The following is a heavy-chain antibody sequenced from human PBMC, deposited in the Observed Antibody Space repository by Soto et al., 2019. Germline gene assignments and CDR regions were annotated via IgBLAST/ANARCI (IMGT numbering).Heavy chain of an antibody. CDR3: ARSWGVYCSTIRCYSPWLDP. J-gene: IGHJ5*02. CDR2: MYYGGST. CDR1: GGSISSSSYY. D-gene: IGHD2-2*02. Sequence: SETLSLTCSVSGGSISSSSYYWGWIRQPPGKGLEWIGSMYYGGSTYYNPSLKSRGNISVDTSKNQFSLKLSSVTAEDTAVYYCARSWGVYCSTIRCYSPWLDPWGQGTLVTVSS. V-gene: IGHV4-39*01.